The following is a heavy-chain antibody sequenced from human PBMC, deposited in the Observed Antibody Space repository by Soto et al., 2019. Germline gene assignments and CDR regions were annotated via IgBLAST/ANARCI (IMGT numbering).Heavy chain of an antibody. CDR1: GFTVSSTNY. V-gene: IGHV3-53*01. D-gene: IGHD5-12*01. CDR2: IYPGDTT. CDR3: HGYGY. J-gene: IGHJ4*02. Sequence: PGGSLRLSCVVSGFTVSSTNYMSWVRQAPGKGLEWVSVIYPGDTTFYAESVKGRFTISRDNSKNTLYLQMNSLRAEDTAVYYCHGYGYWGQGTLVTVSS.